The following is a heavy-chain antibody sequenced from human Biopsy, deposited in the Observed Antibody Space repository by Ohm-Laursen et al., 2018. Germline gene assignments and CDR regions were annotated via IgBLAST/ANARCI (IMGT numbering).Heavy chain of an antibody. Sequence: SDTLSLTCTVSGGSISNYYWSWIRQPAGKGLEWIGRIYSSGSTNYNPSLKNRVTMSVDTSKNQFSLKLSSVIAADPAVYYCARGRRTSGWPYFANWGQGTLVIVSS. D-gene: IGHD6-19*01. J-gene: IGHJ4*02. CDR3: ARGRRTSGWPYFAN. V-gene: IGHV4-4*07. CDR2: IYSSGST. CDR1: GGSISNYY.